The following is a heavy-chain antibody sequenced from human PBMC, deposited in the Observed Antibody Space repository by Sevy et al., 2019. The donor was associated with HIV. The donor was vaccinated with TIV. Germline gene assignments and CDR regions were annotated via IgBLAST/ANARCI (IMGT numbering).Heavy chain of an antibody. CDR1: GFTFSSYW. Sequence: GESLKISCAASGFTFSSYWMHWVRQAPGKGLVWVSRINSDGSSTSYADSVKGRFTISRDNVKNTLYLQMNSLRAEDTAVYYCARVGANYDILTAYYNDYGMDVWGQGTTVTVSS. V-gene: IGHV3-74*01. CDR3: ARVGANYDILTAYYNDYGMDV. J-gene: IGHJ6*02. D-gene: IGHD3-9*01. CDR2: INSDGSST.